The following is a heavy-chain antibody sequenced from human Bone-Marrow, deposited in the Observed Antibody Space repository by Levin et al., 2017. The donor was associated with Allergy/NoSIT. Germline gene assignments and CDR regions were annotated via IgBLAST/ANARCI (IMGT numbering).Heavy chain of an antibody. CDR2: IGAGNDP. D-gene: IGHD5-12*01. Sequence: GESLKISCAASGFTFSSSDMQWVRQATGKGLEWVSAIGAGNDPYYSDSVRGRFTISRENARNSLYLQMNSLTAGDTAVYYCAREMRYEYSAGWYLDLWGRGTLVSVSS. J-gene: IGHJ2*01. V-gene: IGHV3-13*05. CDR1: GFTFSSSD. CDR3: AREMRYEYSAGWYLDL.